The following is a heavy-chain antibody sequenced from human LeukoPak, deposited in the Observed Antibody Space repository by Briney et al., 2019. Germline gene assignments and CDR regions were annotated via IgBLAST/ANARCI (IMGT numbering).Heavy chain of an antibody. CDR2: IDPSSTYI. CDR3: AKEDITIFGVVIPEY. V-gene: IGHV3-21*01. Sequence: GGSLRLSCAASGFTFRSCMNWVRQAPGKGLEWVSAIDPSSTYIYYADSVKGRFTISRDNAENSLYLQMNSLRAEDTAVYYCAKEDITIFGVVIPEYWGQGT. J-gene: IGHJ4*01. D-gene: IGHD3-3*01. CDR1: GFTFRSC.